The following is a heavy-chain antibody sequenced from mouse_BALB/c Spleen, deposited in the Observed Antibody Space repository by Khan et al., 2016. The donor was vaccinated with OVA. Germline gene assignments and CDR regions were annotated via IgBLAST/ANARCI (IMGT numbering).Heavy chain of an antibody. V-gene: IGHV2-6-7*01. CDR3: ARAYYGNYREAMDY. Sequence: QVQLKESGPGLVAPSQSLSITCNVSGFSLTGYGVNWVRQPPGKGLEWLGMIWGDGSTDYNSALKSRLSISKDNSKSRVFIKMNSLQTDDTARYYCARAYYGNYREAMDYWGQGTSVTVSS. CDR1: GFSLTGYG. D-gene: IGHD2-10*01. CDR2: IWGDGST. J-gene: IGHJ4*01.